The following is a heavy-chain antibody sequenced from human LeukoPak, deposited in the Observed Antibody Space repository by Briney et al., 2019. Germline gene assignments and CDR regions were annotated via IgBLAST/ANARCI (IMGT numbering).Heavy chain of an antibody. CDR2: INPSGGST. D-gene: IGHD3/OR15-3a*01. CDR1: GYTFTGYY. V-gene: IGHV1-46*01. Sequence: ASVKVSCKASGYTFTGYYMHWVRQAPGQGLEWMGIINPSGGSTSYAQKFQGRVTMTRDMSTSTVYMELSSLRSEDTAVYYCARVLDGPLDVSDWGQGTLVTVSS. J-gene: IGHJ4*02. CDR3: ARVLDGPLDVSD.